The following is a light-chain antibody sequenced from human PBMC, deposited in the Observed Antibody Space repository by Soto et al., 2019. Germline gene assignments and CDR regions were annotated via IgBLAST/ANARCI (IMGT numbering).Light chain of an antibody. V-gene: IGKV1-5*01. CDR1: ESIRTW. CDR3: QQYNNYPRT. CDR2: DAS. J-gene: IGKJ1*01. Sequence: DVQVKLSASTLSASVGDRVTITCRASESIRTWLAWYQHKPGKAPKFLIYDASTLESGVPSRFSGSGSGTEFTLTISSLQPDDFATYYCQQYNNYPRTFGQGTKV.